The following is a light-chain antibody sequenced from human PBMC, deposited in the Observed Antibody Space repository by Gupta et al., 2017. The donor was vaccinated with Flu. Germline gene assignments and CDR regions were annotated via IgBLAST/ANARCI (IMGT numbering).Light chain of an antibody. CDR1: TSDVGNYDY. CDR2: GVT. CDR3: CSYAGTFTFV. J-gene: IGLJ2*01. Sequence: TTSDVGNYDYVSWYQQHPGKAPKLMIYGVTERPSGVPDRFSCSKSGNTASLTISGLQAEDEAFYYCCSYAGTFTFVFGGGTRLTVL. V-gene: IGLV2-11*01.